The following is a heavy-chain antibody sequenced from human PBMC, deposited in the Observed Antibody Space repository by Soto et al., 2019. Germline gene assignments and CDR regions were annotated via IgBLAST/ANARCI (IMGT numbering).Heavy chain of an antibody. CDR2: IYHSGRT. CDR3: AMDVELATIGSFDY. J-gene: IGHJ4*02. CDR1: GGSIRSSNW. V-gene: IGHV4-4*02. D-gene: IGHD2-2*03. Sequence: QVQLLESGPGLVKVSGTLSLTCAVSGGSIRSSNWWRWVRQPPGKGLEWIGEIYHSGRTNYNPSLRSRVTMSVDKSKDQFPLKLTSVTAADTAVYYCAMDVELATIGSFDYWGQGALVIVSS.